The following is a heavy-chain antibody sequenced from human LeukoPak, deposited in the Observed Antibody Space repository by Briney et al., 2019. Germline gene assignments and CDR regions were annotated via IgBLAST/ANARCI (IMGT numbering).Heavy chain of an antibody. CDR3: ARGPTVTDEGNFDH. CDR1: GGSVSRGNYY. J-gene: IGHJ4*02. D-gene: IGHD4-17*01. CDR2: IHYSGST. Sequence: SETLSLTCTVSGGSVSRGNYYWSWTRQPPGKGLEWIAFIHYSGSTYHNPSLKSRVTVSVDTSKNQFSLKLSSVTAADTAVYYCARGPTVTDEGNFDHWGQGTLVTVSS. V-gene: IGHV4-30-4*01.